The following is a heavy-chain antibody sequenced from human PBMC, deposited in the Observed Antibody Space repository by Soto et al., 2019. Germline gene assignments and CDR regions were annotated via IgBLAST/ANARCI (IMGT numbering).Heavy chain of an antibody. CDR1: GGAFSGYY. Sequence: QVQLQQWGAGPLRPLETLSLTCGVSGGAFSGYYWAWIRQSPGKGLEWIGEINDRGSINYNPSLNIRVSISVGTTKNHYSLKLRYVTASDTAVYYCARESHDILTGPPWVWYFDLWGRGTLVTVSS. CDR2: INDRGSI. D-gene: IGHD3-9*01. V-gene: IGHV4-34*01. J-gene: IGHJ2*01. CDR3: ARESHDILTGPPWVWYFDL.